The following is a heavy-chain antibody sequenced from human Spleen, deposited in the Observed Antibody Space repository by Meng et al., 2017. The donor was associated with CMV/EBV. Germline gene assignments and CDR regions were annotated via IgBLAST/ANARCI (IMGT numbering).Heavy chain of an antibody. J-gene: IGHJ6*02. D-gene: IGHD1-26*01. V-gene: IGHV4-39*07. CDR1: GGSISSTSTY. CDR2: IYYSGST. Sequence: SETLSLTCTVSGGSISSTSTYWGWIRQPPGKGLEWIGNIYYSGSTYYNPSLKSRVTISLATSKNQFSLNLSSVTAADTAVYYCARDGWAGATRDYYGMDVWGQGTTVTVSS. CDR3: ARDGWAGATRDYYGMDV.